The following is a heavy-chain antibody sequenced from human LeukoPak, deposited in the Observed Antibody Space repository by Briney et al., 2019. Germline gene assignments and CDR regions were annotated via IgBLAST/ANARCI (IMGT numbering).Heavy chain of an antibody. CDR2: MNPNSGNT. J-gene: IGHJ3*02. D-gene: IGHD3-22*01. Sequence: GASVKVSCKASGYTFTSYDINWVRQATGQGLEWMGWMNPNSGNTGYAQKFQGRVTMTRNTSISTAYMELSSLRSEDTAVYYCAGTMIVVQGDAFDIWGQGTMVTVSS. V-gene: IGHV1-8*01. CDR1: GYTFTSYD. CDR3: AGTMIVVQGDAFDI.